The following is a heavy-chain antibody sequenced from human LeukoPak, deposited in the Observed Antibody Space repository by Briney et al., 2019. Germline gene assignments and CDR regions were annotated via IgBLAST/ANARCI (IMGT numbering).Heavy chain of an antibody. J-gene: IGHJ4*02. V-gene: IGHV3-15*01. CDR1: GFNFSNAW. Sequence: GGSLRLSCAASGFNFSNAWMSWVRQAPGKGLEWVGRIKSKTDGGTTDYAAPVKGRLTISRDDSKNTLYLQMNSLKTEDTAVYYCTTSPYCGGDCYSWGQGTLVTVSS. D-gene: IGHD2-21*02. CDR2: IKSKTDGGTT. CDR3: TTSPYCGGDCYS.